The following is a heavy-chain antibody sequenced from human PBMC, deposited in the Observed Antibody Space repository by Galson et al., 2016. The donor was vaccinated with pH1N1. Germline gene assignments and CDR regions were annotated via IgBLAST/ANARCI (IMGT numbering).Heavy chain of an antibody. J-gene: IGHJ4*02. CDR2: ISGSGRDT. D-gene: IGHD5-12*01. Sequence: SLRLSCAASGFTFNKYAMTWVRQAPGKGLEWVSAISGSGRDTYYADSVKGRFTISRDNSKDTVYLQMNSLTVEDTAIYYCEKVPRRGFNAYVVYYCGQGTLVTVSS. V-gene: IGHV3-23*01. CDR3: EKVPRRGFNAYVVYY. CDR1: GFTFNKYA.